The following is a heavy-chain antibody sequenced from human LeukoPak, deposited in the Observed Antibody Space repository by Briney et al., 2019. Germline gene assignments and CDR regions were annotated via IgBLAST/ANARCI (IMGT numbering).Heavy chain of an antibody. V-gene: IGHV1-46*01. CDR3: ASTVVVVAATGLGFDP. CDR2: INPSGGST. Sequence: ASVKVSCKASGYTFTSYYMHWVRQAPGQGLEWMGIINPSGGSTSYAQKFQGRVTMTRDMSTSTVYMELSSLRSEDTAVYYCASTVVVVAATGLGFDPWGQGTLVTVSS. CDR1: GYTFTSYY. J-gene: IGHJ5*02. D-gene: IGHD2-15*01.